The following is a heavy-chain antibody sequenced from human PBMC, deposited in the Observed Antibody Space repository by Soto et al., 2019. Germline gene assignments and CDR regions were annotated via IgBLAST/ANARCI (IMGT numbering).Heavy chain of an antibody. CDR2: INGDGSST. V-gene: IGHV3-74*01. D-gene: IGHD3-10*01. CDR1: RFTFRSYW. Sequence: PGGSLRLSCAASRFTFRSYWMHWVRQAPGKGLVWVSRINGDGSSTSYADSVRGRFTISRDNAKNTLYLQMNSLRAEDTAMYYCARRGAGLSYYYYYMDVWGKGTTVTVSS. J-gene: IGHJ6*03. CDR3: ARRGAGLSYYYYYMDV.